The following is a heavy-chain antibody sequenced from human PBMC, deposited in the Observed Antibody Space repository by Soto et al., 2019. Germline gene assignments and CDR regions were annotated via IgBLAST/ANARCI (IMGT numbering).Heavy chain of an antibody. CDR2: ISSSSTI. CDR3: ASDSSGWSNYFDY. D-gene: IGHD6-19*01. CDR1: GFTFSSYS. V-gene: IGHV3-48*01. J-gene: IGHJ4*02. Sequence: GGSLRLSCAASGFTFSSYSMNWVRQAPGKGLEWVSYISSSSTIYYADSVKGRFTISRDNAKNSLYLQMNSLRAEDTAVYYCASDSSGWSNYFDYWGQGTLVTVS.